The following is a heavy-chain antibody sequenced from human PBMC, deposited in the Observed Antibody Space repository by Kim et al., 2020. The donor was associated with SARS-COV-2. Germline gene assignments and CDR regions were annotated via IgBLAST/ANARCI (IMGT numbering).Heavy chain of an antibody. D-gene: IGHD6-13*01. J-gene: IGHJ4*02. CDR2: IWYDGSNK. Sequence: GGSLRLSCAASGFTFSSYGMHWVRQAPGKGLEWVAVIWYDGSNKYYADSVKGRFTISRDNSKNTLYLQMNSLRVEDTAVYYCARGGRSSWYLDYWGQGTLVTVSS. CDR1: GFTFSSYG. V-gene: IGHV3-33*01. CDR3: ARGGRSSWYLDY.